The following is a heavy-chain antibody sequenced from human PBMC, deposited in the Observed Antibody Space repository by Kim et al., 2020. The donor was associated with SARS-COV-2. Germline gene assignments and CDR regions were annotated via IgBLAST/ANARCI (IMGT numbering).Heavy chain of an antibody. J-gene: IGHJ4*02. CDR1: GFTFSDSA. CDR2: IRSNTNKYAT. CDR3: YAYYKDY. V-gene: IGHV3-73*01. D-gene: IGHD3-10*01. Sequence: GGSLRLSCAAFGFTFSDSAIHWVRQASGKGLEWVGRIRSNTNKYATAYAASVKGRFIISRDDSKNTAYLQMNSLQTEDTAVYYCYAYYKDYWGQGTLVTV.